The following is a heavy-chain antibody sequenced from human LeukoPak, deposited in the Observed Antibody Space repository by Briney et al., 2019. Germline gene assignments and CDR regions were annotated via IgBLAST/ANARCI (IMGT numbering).Heavy chain of an antibody. J-gene: IGHJ5*02. V-gene: IGHV4-34*01. Sequence: PGGSLRLSCAASGFTFSDYYMSWIRQPPGKGLEWIGEINHSGSTNYNPSLKSRVTISVDTSKNQFSLKLSSVTAADTAVYYCARGRIPTMVRWFDWFDPWGQGTLVTVSS. D-gene: IGHD3-10*01. CDR3: ARGRIPTMVRWFDWFDP. CDR1: GFTFSDYY. CDR2: INHSGST.